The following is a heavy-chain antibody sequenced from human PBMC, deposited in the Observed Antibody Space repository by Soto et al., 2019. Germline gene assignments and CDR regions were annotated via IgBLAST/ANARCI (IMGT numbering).Heavy chain of an antibody. CDR1: GFTFSSYG. Sequence: QVQLVESGGGVVQPGRSLRLSCAASGFTFSSYGMHWVRQAPGKGLEWVAVIWYDGSNKYYADSVKGRFTISRDNSKNTLYLQMNSLRAEDTAVYYCAREEGRDGDYEGLIYYYGMDVWGQGTTVTVSS. CDR3: AREEGRDGDYEGLIYYYGMDV. CDR2: IWYDGSNK. J-gene: IGHJ6*02. D-gene: IGHD4-17*01. V-gene: IGHV3-33*01.